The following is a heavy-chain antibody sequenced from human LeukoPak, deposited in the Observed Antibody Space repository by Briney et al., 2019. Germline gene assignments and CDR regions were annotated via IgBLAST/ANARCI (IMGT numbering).Heavy chain of an antibody. CDR3: TRMIYCSGGSCSFDY. J-gene: IGHJ4*02. CDR2: ITSKAYGGTT. CDR1: GFTFGDYA. V-gene: IGHV3-49*04. D-gene: IGHD2-15*01. Sequence: GGSLRLSCTASGFTFGDYAMTWVRQAPGKGLEWVGFITSKAYGGTTEYAASVKGRFTISRDDSKSIAYLQVNSLKTEDTAVYYCTRMIYCSGGSCSFDYWGQGTLVTVSS.